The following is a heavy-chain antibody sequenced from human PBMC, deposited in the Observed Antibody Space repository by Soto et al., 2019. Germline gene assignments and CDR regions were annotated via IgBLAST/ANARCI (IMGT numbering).Heavy chain of an antibody. CDR3: ARDLGATVIDYFYYVMDV. CDR2: INPNSGGT. D-gene: IGHD4-4*01. CDR1: GYTFTGYY. Sequence: ASVKVSCKTSGYTFTGYYIHCVRQAPGQGLEWMGWINPNSGGTSSAQKFQGRVTMTRDTSISTAYMELSRLRSDDTAVYYCARDLGATVIDYFYYVMDVWGQGTTVTVSS. J-gene: IGHJ6*02. V-gene: IGHV1-2*02.